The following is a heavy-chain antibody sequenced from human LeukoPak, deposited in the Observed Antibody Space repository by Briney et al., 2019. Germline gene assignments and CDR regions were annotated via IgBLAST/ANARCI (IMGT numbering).Heavy chain of an antibody. CDR1: GFTFSSYA. CDR2: ISGSGSST. V-gene: IGHV3-23*01. J-gene: IGHJ4*02. CDR3: VNTYYYERGVLPD. D-gene: IGHD3-22*01. Sequence: PGGSLRLSCAASGFTFSSYAMNWVRQAPGRGLEWVSAISGSGSSTNYADSVKGRFTSSRDNSKNILYLQMNSLRAEDTVVYCCVNTYYYERGVLPDWGQGTLVSVSS.